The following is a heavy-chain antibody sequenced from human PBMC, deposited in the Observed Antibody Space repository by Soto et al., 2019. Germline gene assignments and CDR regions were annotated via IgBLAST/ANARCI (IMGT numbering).Heavy chain of an antibody. CDR1: GGSISSSSYY. CDR3: ARQRLRSNNWFDP. V-gene: IGHV4-39*01. CDR2: IYYSGST. J-gene: IGHJ5*02. D-gene: IGHD4-17*01. Sequence: KTSETLSLTCTVSGGSISSSSYYWGWIRQPPGKGLEWIGSIYYSGSTYYNPSLKSRVTISVDTSKNQFSLKLSSVTAADTAVYYCARQRLRSNNWFDPWGQGTLVTVSS.